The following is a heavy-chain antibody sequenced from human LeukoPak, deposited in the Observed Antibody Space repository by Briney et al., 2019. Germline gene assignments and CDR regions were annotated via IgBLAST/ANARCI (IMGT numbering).Heavy chain of an antibody. CDR1: GGSFSGYY. CDR3: VRLLTS. Sequence: SETLSLTCAVYGGSFSGYYWSWIRQPPGKGPEWIASIYYTGSTYYNPSLKSRVTISVDTSKNQFSLKLSSVTAADTAVYYCVRLLTSWGQGILVTVPS. D-gene: IGHD3-9*01. V-gene: IGHV4-34*01. J-gene: IGHJ5*02. CDR2: IYYTGST.